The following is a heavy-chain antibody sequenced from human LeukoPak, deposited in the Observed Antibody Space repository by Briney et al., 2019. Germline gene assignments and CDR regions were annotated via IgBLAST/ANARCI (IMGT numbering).Heavy chain of an antibody. CDR1: GGSISSYY. J-gene: IGHJ4*02. CDR2: IYTSGST. V-gene: IGHV4-4*07. Sequence: PSETLSLTCTVSGGSISSYYWSWIRQPAGKGLEWIGRIYTSGSTNYNPSLKSRVTMSVDTSKNQFSLKLSSVTAADTAVYYCARGPQLGTIRVDYFDYWGQGTLVTVSS. CDR3: ARGPQLGTIRVDYFDY. D-gene: IGHD7-27*01.